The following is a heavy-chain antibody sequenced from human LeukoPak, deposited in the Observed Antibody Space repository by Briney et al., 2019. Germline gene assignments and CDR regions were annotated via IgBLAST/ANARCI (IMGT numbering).Heavy chain of an antibody. V-gene: IGHV3-23*01. CDR2: ISGSGGST. Sequence: GGTLRLSCAASGFTFSSYAMSWVRQAPGKGLEWVSAISGSGGSTYYADSVKGRFTISRDNSKNTLYLQMNSLRAEDTAVYYCAKRFDYYDSSGLDYWGQGTLVTVSS. CDR3: AKRFDYYDSSGLDY. CDR1: GFTFSSYA. J-gene: IGHJ4*02. D-gene: IGHD3-22*01.